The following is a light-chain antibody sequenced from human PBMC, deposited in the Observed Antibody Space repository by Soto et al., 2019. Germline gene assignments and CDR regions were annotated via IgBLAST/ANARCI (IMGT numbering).Light chain of an antibody. J-gene: IGLJ2*01. CDR3: SSYRSSSKLVL. CDR2: DAT. CDR1: NSDVGGSNF. V-gene: IGLV2-14*03. Sequence: QSALTQPASVSGSPGQSITISCTGSNSDVGGSNFVSWYQQHPGKAPKLIIYDATNRPSGVSVRFSGSKSGNTASLTISGLQVEDEADYYCSSYRSSSKLVLFGGGTKVTVL.